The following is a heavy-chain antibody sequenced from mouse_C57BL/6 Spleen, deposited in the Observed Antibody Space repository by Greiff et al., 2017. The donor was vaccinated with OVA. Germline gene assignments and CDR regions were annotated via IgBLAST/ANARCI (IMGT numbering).Heavy chain of an antibody. D-gene: IGHD1-1*01. CDR3: ARFESTTVVPDWYFDV. Sequence: VKLMESGAELAKPGASVKLSCKASGYTFTSYWMHWVQQRPGQGLEWIGYINPSSGYTKYTQKFKDKSTLTADKSSSTAYMQLSSLTYEDSAVYYCARFESTTVVPDWYFDVWGTGTTVTVSS. CDR1: GYTFTSYW. J-gene: IGHJ1*03. CDR2: INPSSGYT. V-gene: IGHV1-7*01.